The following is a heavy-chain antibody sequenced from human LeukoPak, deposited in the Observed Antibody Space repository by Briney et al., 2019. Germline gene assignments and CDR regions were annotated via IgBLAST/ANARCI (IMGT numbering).Heavy chain of an antibody. J-gene: IGHJ5*02. V-gene: IGHV1-18*01. CDR3: ARSPDLYDSSGYYFNWFDP. D-gene: IGHD3-22*01. CDR2: ISAYNGNT. Sequence: GASVKVSCKASGYTFTSYGISWVRQAPGQGLEWMGWISAYNGNTNYAQKLQGRVTMTTDTSTCTAYMELRSLRSDDTAVYYCARSPDLYDSSGYYFNWFDPWGQGTLVTVSS. CDR1: GYTFTSYG.